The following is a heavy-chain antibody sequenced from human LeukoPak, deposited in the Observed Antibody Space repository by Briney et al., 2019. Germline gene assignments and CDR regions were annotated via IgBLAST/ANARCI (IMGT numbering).Heavy chain of an antibody. CDR1: GFTFSDHY. V-gene: IGHV3-11*04. CDR2: IGGSGSTI. J-gene: IGHJ6*03. Sequence: GGSLRLSCAASGFTFSDHYMSWLRRAPGKGLEWVSYIGGSGSTIYSADSVKGRFTISRDNRKNSLYLQINSLRVEDTAVYFCARGRYYMDVWGKGTTVYVSS. CDR3: ARGRYYMDV.